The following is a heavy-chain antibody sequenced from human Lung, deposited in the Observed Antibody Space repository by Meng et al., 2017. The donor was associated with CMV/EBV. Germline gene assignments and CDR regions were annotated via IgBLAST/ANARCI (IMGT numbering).Heavy chain of an antibody. CDR3: AREAGRDGYATPKFDY. CDR1: GGSIGSGGYY. Sequence: QVELQEAGPALVKPSQTLSLTCTVSGGSIGSGGYYWSWIRQHPGKGLEWIGYIYYTGSTFYNPSLKSRVTISVDTSKNQFSLKLIPATAADTAVYYCAREAGRDGYATPKFDYWGQGTLVTVFS. CDR2: IYYTGST. J-gene: IGHJ4*02. V-gene: IGHV4-31*03. D-gene: IGHD5-24*01.